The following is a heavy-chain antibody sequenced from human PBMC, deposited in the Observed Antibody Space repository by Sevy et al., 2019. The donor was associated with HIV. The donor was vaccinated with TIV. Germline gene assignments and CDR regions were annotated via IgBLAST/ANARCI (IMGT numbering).Heavy chain of an antibody. D-gene: IGHD3-16*01. CDR2: ISSSSSYI. CDR3: ARNGGSGYFDY. J-gene: IGHJ4*02. V-gene: IGHV3-21*01. CDR1: GFTFSSYS. Sequence: WGSLRLSCAASGFTFSSYSMNWVRQAPGKGLEWVSSISSSSSYIYYADSVKGRFTISRDNAKNSLYLQMNSLRAEDTAVYYCARNGGSGYFDYWGQGTLVTVSS.